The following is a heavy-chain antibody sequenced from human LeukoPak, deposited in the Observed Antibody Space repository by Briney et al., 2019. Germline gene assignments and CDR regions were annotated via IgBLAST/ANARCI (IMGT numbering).Heavy chain of an antibody. CDR3: ARAGLVAAAGTFYDAFDI. CDR1: GGSFSGYY. V-gene: IGHV4-34*01. D-gene: IGHD6-13*01. Sequence: SETLSLTCAVYGGSFSGYYWSWIRQPPGKGLEWIGEINHSGSTNYNPSLKSRVTISVDTSKNQFSLKLSSVTAADTAVYYCARAGLVAAAGTFYDAFDIWGQGTMVTVS. CDR2: INHSGST. J-gene: IGHJ3*02.